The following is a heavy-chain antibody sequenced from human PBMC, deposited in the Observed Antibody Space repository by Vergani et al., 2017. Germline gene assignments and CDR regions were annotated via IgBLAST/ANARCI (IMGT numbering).Heavy chain of an antibody. CDR1: GFTVSSNY. J-gene: IGHJ6*02. CDR2: IYSGGST. V-gene: IGHV3-53*02. CDR3: ARDWIVVVPAAMGYYYGMDV. D-gene: IGHD2-2*01. Sequence: EVQLVETGGGLIQPGGSLRLSCAASGFTVSSNYMSWVRQAPGKGLEWVSVIYSGGSTYYADSVKGRFTISRDNSKNTLYLQMNSLRAEDTAVYYCARDWIVVVPAAMGYYYGMDVWGQGTTVTVSS.